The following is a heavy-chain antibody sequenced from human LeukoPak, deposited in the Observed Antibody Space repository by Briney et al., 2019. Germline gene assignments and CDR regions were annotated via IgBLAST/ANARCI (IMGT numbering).Heavy chain of an antibody. V-gene: IGHV4-39*07. CDR1: GGSISSSSYY. J-gene: IGHJ4*02. CDR3: ANIVGGAYSDY. Sequence: SETLSLTCTVSGGSISSSSYYWGWIRQPPGKGLEWIGSIYYSGSTYYNPSLKSRVTISVDTSKNQFSLKLSSVTAADTAVYYCANIVGGAYSDYWGQGTLVTVSS. D-gene: IGHD1-26*01. CDR2: IYYSGST.